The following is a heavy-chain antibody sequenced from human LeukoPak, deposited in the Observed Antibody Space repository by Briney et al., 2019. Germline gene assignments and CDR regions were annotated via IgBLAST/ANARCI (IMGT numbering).Heavy chain of an antibody. CDR1: GGSFSGYY. Sequence: SETLSLTCAVYGGSFSGYYWSWIRQPPGKGLEWIGEINHSGSTNYNPSLKRRVTISVDTSKNQFSLKLSSVTAADTAVYYCARPPYYYGSGSYYNYWGQGTLVTVSS. D-gene: IGHD3-10*01. J-gene: IGHJ4*02. V-gene: IGHV4-34*01. CDR3: ARPPYYYGSGSYYNY. CDR2: INHSGST.